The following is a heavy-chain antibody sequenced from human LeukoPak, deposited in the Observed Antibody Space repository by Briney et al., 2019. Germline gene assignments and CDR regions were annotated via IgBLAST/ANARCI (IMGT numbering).Heavy chain of an antibody. CDR1: GGCISSSSYY. CDR3: ARGIKDPGYSYGELDY. Sequence: SETLSLTCTVSGGCISSSSYYWGWIRQPPGKGLEWIGSIYYSGSTYYNPSLKSRVTISVDTSKNQFSLKLSSVTAADTAVYYCARGIKDPGYSYGELDYWGQGTLVTVSS. CDR2: IYYSGST. D-gene: IGHD5-18*01. J-gene: IGHJ4*02. V-gene: IGHV4-39*01.